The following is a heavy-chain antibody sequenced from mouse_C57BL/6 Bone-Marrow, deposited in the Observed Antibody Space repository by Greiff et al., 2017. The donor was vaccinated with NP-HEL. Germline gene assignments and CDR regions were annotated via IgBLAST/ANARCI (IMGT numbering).Heavy chain of an antibody. D-gene: IGHD2-5*01. CDR3: ARGNSNYDWFAY. V-gene: IGHV5-16*01. CDR1: GFTFSDYY. CDR2: INYDGSST. J-gene: IGHJ3*01. Sequence: EVQLQESEGGLVQPGSSMKLSCTASGFTFSDYYMAWVRQVPEKGLEWVANINYDGSSTYYLDSLKSRFIISRDNAKNILYLQMSSLKSEDTATYYCARGNSNYDWFAYWGQGTLVTVSA.